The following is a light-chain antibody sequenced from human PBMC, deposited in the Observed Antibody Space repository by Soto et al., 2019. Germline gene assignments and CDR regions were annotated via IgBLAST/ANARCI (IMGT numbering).Light chain of an antibody. CDR2: DGS. Sequence: DIQMTQSPSSLSASVGDRVTITCQASQDITNYLNWYQQKPGKAPRLLVYDGSNLDTGVPSRFSGRGSRSHFSFTFLSLHPEDIASYYGQQFYSRPITFGQGTRLEI. CDR3: QQFYSRPIT. J-gene: IGKJ5*01. CDR1: QDITNY. V-gene: IGKV1-33*01.